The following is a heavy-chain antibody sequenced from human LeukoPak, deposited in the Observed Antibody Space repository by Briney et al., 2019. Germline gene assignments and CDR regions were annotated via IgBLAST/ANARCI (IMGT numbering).Heavy chain of an antibody. J-gene: IGHJ4*02. CDR2: INMYTANP. V-gene: IGHV7-4-1*02. CDR3: ARHDNDDDFDY. Sequence: ASVKVSCKASGYTFTRYAINWLRQAPGQGLEWMGWINMYTANPAYAQGFTERFVFSLDTSVTTAYLQISNLKTEDTAVYYCARHDNDDDFDYWGQGTLVTVSS. D-gene: IGHD3-16*01. CDR1: GYTFTRYA.